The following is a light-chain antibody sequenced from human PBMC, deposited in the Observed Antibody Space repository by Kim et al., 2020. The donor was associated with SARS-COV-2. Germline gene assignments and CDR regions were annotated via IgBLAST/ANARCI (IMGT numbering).Light chain of an antibody. J-gene: IGLJ3*02. Sequence: ASVELTCPLSSGHSSNAIAWHQQQSEKGPRYLMKVNSDGSHSKGDGIPDRFSGSSSGAERYLTISSLQSDDEADYYCQTWAAGTGVFGAGTQLTVL. V-gene: IGLV4-69*01. CDR2: VNSDGSH. CDR1: SGHSSNA. CDR3: QTWAAGTGV.